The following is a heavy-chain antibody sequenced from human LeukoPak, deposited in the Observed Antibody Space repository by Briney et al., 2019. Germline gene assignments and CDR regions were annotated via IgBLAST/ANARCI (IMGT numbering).Heavy chain of an antibody. CDR2: LTGSGGST. J-gene: IGHJ4*02. CDR1: GFTFSNFG. V-gene: IGHV3-23*01. Sequence: GGSLRLSCTASGFTFSNFGMSWVRQAPGKGLEWVSHLTGSGGSTYYADSVKGRFTISRDNSKNTLYLQMNSLRAEDTAVYYCAKRNYFGAGTYSLDFWGQGTLVTVSS. D-gene: IGHD3-10*01. CDR3: AKRNYFGAGTYSLDF.